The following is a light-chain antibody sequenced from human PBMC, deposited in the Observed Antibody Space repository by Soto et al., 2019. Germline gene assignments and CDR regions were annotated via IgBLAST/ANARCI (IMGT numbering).Light chain of an antibody. J-gene: IGKJ2*03. CDR2: GAS. V-gene: IGKV1-27*01. CDR1: QGIGTY. CDR3: QKYDSGPYS. Sequence: DIQMTQSPSSLSAYVGDRVTITCRASQGIGTYLAWYQHRPGKVPKLLIYGASTLQSGVPSRFSGSGSGTDFTLTISSLQPEDVAIYYCQKYDSGPYSFGQGTKLEIK.